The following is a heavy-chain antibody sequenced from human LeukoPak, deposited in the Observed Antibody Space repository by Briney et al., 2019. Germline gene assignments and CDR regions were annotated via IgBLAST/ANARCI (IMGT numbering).Heavy chain of an antibody. V-gene: IGHV3-23*01. CDR2: ISGSGSST. CDR1: GFTFSSYG. J-gene: IGHJ4*02. Sequence: AGGSLRLSCAASGFTFSSYGMSWVRQAPGKGLEWVSAISGSGSSTYYADSVKGRFTISRDNSKNTLYLQMDSLRAEDTAVYYCARAGLQQWLSFDNWGQGTLVAVST. CDR3: ARAGLQQWLSFDN. D-gene: IGHD6-19*01.